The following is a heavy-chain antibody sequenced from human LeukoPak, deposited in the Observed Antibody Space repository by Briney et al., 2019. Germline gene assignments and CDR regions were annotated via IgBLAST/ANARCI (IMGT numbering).Heavy chain of an antibody. Sequence: PSQTLSLTCTVSGGPISSGGYYWSWIRQHPGKGLEWIGYIYYSGSTYYNPSLKSRVTISVDTSKNQFSLKLSSVTAADTAVYYCARDRRITMVRGVDDWFDPWGQGTLVTVSS. CDR1: GGPISSGGYY. CDR2: IYYSGST. J-gene: IGHJ5*02. CDR3: ARDRRITMVRGVDDWFDP. V-gene: IGHV4-31*03. D-gene: IGHD3-10*01.